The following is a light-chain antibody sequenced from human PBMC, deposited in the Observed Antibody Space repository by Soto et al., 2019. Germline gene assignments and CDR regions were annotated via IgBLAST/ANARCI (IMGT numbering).Light chain of an antibody. CDR2: AAS. CDR1: HGIRNF. J-gene: IGKJ3*01. Sequence: DIQMTQSPTSLSASVGDRVTITCRASHGIRNFVAWYQQKPGKAPKLLIYAASTLQSGVPSRFSGSGSGTDFTLTISSLQPEDVATYSCQKYSSVPVFGPGTKVEIK. CDR3: QKYSSVPV. V-gene: IGKV1-27*01.